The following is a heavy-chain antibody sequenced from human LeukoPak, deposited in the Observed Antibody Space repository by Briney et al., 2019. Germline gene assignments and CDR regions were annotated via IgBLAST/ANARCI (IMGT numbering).Heavy chain of an antibody. V-gene: IGHV3-23*01. J-gene: IGHJ4*02. Sequence: GGSLRLSCAASGFTFSSYAMSWVRQAPGKRLEWVSAISGSGGGTYYAGSVKGRVTISRDNSKNTLYLQMNSLRAEDTAVYYCTKDYCSGGSCYPFDYWGQGTLVTVSS. CDR3: TKDYCSGGSCYPFDY. CDR2: ISGSGGGT. D-gene: IGHD2-15*01. CDR1: GFTFSSYA.